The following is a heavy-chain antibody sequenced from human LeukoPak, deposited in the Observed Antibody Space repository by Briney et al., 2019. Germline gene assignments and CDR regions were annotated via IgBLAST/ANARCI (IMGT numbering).Heavy chain of an antibody. D-gene: IGHD3-22*01. V-gene: IGHV3-53*01. J-gene: IGHJ4*02. CDR1: GFTVSSNY. CDR3: ARLRINYYDSSGYFFDY. CDR2: IYSGGST. Sequence: GGSLRLSCAASGFTVSSNYMSWVRQAPGKGLEWVSVIYSGGSTYYADSVKGRFTISRDNSKNTLYLQVNSLRAEDTAVYYCARLRINYYDSSGYFFDYWGQGTLVTVSS.